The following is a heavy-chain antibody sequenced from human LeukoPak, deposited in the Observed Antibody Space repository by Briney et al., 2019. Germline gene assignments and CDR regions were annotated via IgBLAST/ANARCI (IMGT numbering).Heavy chain of an antibody. V-gene: IGHV4-59*01. CDR1: GGSFSGYY. CDR2: IYYSGST. J-gene: IGHJ3*02. Sequence: SETLSLTCAVYGGSFSGYYWSWLRQPPGKGLEWIGYIYYSGSTNYNPSLKSQVTISVDTSKNQFSLKLSSVTAADTAVYYCARHQRGNSDAFDIWGQGTMVTVSS. D-gene: IGHD4-23*01. CDR3: ARHQRGNSDAFDI.